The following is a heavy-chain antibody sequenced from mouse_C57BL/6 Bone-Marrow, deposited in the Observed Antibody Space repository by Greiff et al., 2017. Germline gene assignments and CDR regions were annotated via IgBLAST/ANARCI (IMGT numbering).Heavy chain of an antibody. V-gene: IGHV14-4*01. D-gene: IGHD2-3*01. CDR3: SSFDGNYFDF. CDR1: GFNIKDDY. Sequence: VQLQQSGAELVRPGASVKLSCTASGFNIKDDYIHWVKQRPEQGLEWIGWIDPEIGDTEYDSKFQGTATITSDTSSNTAYLPLSSLTSEYTAVYYCSSFDGNYFDFWGQGTPLTVAS. CDR2: IDPEIGDT. J-gene: IGHJ2*01.